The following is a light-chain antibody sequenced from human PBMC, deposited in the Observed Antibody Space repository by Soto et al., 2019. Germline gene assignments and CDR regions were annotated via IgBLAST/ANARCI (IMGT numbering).Light chain of an antibody. CDR3: QHYNSYSEA. V-gene: IGKV1-5*03. J-gene: IGKJ1*01. CDR1: QSISSY. Sequence: IQMTHSPSSPSASLGDRGTITFRASQSISSYLNWYQQKPGKAPKLLIYKASTLKSGVPSRFSGSGSGTEFTLTISSLQPDDFATYYCQHYNSYSEAFGQGTKVDIK. CDR2: KAS.